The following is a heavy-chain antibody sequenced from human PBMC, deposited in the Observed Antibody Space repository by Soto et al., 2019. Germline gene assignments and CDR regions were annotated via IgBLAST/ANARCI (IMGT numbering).Heavy chain of an antibody. V-gene: IGHV3-7*01. Sequence: PGGSLRLSCAASGFTFSNYWMTWVRQAPWKGLEWVANINQDGSAKYYVDSVKGRFTISRDYAKNSLYLQMNSLTDEDTAVYYCARHFRDYDSSGSTPRESDYWGQGTLVTVSS. J-gene: IGHJ4*02. D-gene: IGHD3-22*01. CDR3: ARHFRDYDSSGSTPRESDY. CDR1: GFTFSNYW. CDR2: INQDGSAK.